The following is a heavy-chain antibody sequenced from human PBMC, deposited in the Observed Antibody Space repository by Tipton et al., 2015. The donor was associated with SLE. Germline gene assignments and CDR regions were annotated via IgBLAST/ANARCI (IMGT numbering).Heavy chain of an antibody. D-gene: IGHD3-10*01. CDR2: ISRRSGDHT. CDR1: GSTFSDYA. Sequence: SLRLSCEAYGSTFSDYAMSWVRQAPGKGPEWVSGISRRSGDHTYYADSVKGRFTISRDNSKNTVYLQMNSLRSEDTAVYFCAKDRYYASGSSFFDYWGQGTLVTVSS. V-gene: IGHV3-23*01. J-gene: IGHJ4*02. CDR3: AKDRYYASGSSFFDY.